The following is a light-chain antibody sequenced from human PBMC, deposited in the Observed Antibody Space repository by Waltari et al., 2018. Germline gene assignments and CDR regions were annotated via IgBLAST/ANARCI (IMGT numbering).Light chain of an antibody. CDR2: KSS. V-gene: IGKV1-5*03. J-gene: IGKJ4*01. CDR3: QQYNTLPVT. CDR1: ESVKNN. Sequence: IQMTQSPSTLSASVGDRVTLTCRASESVKNNLAWYQQKPGKAPKALIHKSSLLESGVPLRFSGIGYGTEFTLSISSLQPDDFATYYCQQYNTLPVTFGGGTTVEI.